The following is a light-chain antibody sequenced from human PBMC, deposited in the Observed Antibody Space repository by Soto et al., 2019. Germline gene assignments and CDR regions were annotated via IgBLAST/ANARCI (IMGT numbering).Light chain of an antibody. Sequence: QTVVTQEASLSVSPGATGTLTFGWRSGSVSASHYPIWYQQTPGQAPRTLLYNTNSRSSEVPDPFSGSILRNKAALTITGAQTDHASDYFCLLYIPSGMLVFAGGTKLTVL. CDR3: LLYIPSGMLV. V-gene: IGLV8-61*01. CDR2: NTN. J-gene: IGLJ3*02. CDR1: SGSVSASHY.